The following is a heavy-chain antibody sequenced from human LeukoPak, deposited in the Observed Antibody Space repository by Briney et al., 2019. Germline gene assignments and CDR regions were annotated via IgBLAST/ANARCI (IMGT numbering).Heavy chain of an antibody. J-gene: IGHJ3*02. Sequence: SETLSLTCTVSGASISQHYWSWIRQPPGKGREYVGYFYCEGRTNYTSSVRGRVTILVDTSKNHFTQNLRSVTDADTAEYHCTRGTTGHYRSRGGFAFDIWGQGTVVAVSS. CDR2: FYCEGRT. V-gene: IGHV4-59*11. D-gene: IGHD1-7*01. CDR3: TRGTTGHYRSRGGFAFDI. CDR1: GASISQHY.